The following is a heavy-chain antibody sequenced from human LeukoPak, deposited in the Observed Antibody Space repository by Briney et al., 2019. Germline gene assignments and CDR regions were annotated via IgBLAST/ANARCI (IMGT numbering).Heavy chain of an antibody. CDR3: ARGGLIAATDTMGWFDP. V-gene: IGHV3-48*04. D-gene: IGHD6-13*01. CDR2: IRSSGNTI. J-gene: IGHJ5*02. CDR1: GFTFSSYS. Sequence: PGGSLRLSCAASGFTFSSYSMNWVRQAPGKGLEWVSYIRSSGNTIYYADSVKGRFTISRDNAKNSLYLQMNSLRAEDTAVYYCARGGLIAATDTMGWFDPWGQGIMVTVSS.